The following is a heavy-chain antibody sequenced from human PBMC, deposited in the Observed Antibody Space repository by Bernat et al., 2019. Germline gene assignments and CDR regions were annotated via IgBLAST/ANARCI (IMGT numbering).Heavy chain of an antibody. D-gene: IGHD3-3*01. CDR1: GFTFISYW. CDR3: ASAPEWLYYYGMDV. J-gene: IGHJ6*02. CDR2: IKQDGSEK. V-gene: IGHV3-7*03. Sequence: EVQLVESGGGLVQPGGSLRLSCAASGFTFISYWMSWFGQAPGKGLEWVANIKQDGSEKYYVDSVKGRFTISRDNAKNSLYLQMNSLRAEDTAVYYCASAPEWLYYYGMDVWGQGTTVTVSS.